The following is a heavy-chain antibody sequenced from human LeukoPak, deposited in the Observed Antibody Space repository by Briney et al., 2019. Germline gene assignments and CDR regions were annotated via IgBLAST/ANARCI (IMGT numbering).Heavy chain of an antibody. CDR1: GFTFSTYG. J-gene: IGHJ4*02. Sequence: GGSLRLSCAASGFTFSTYGIHWVRQAPGKGLEWVAFIRYDGSNKYYADSVKGRFTISKDNSKNTLFLQMNSLRPEDTAVYFCARSKLAVSGNYFEYWGQGTLVTVSS. CDR2: IRYDGSNK. V-gene: IGHV3-30*02. CDR3: ARSKLAVSGNYFEY. D-gene: IGHD6-19*01.